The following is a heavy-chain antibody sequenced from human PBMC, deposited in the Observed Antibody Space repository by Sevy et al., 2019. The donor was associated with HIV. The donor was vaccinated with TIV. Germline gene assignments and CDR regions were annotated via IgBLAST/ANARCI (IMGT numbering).Heavy chain of an antibody. J-gene: IGHJ5*02. D-gene: IGHD3-10*01. CDR2: INWNGGST. V-gene: IGHV3-20*04. CDR3: ARTKSYYYGSGSYSENWFDP. Sequence: GESLKISCAASGFTFDDYGMSWVRQAPGKGLEWVSGINWNGGSTGYADSVKGRFTISRDNAKNSLYLQMNSLRAEDTALYYCARTKSYYYGSGSYSENWFDPWGQGTLVTVSS. CDR1: GFTFDDYG.